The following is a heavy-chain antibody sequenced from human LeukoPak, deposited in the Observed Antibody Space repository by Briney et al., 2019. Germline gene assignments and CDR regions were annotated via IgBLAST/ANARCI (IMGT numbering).Heavy chain of an antibody. Sequence: GGSLRLSCAASGFTFSDDYMSWIRQAPGKGLEWVSYISSSVSTIYYADSVKGRFTISRDNAKNSLYLQMNSLRAEDTAVYYCARTHDTYYDILTGYSLDGDNYYMDVWGKGTTVTVSS. CDR1: GFTFSDDY. CDR2: ISSSVSTI. CDR3: ARTHDTYYDILTGYSLDGDNYYMDV. D-gene: IGHD3-9*01. V-gene: IGHV3-11*04. J-gene: IGHJ6*03.